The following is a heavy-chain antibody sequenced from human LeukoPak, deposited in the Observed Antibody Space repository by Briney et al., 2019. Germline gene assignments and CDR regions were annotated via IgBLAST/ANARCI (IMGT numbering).Heavy chain of an antibody. CDR1: GYSFTRYY. J-gene: IGHJ4*02. D-gene: IGHD5-18*01. Sequence: ASVKVSCKPSGYSFTRYYIHWVRQAPGQGLEWMGRINPNSGGPNYGQKFQGTVTMTRDTSISTAYLELSNLRSDDTAAYYCVRGYSYGFYFDYWGQGSLVTVSS. V-gene: IGHV1-2*06. CDR2: INPNSGGP. CDR3: VRGYSYGFYFDY.